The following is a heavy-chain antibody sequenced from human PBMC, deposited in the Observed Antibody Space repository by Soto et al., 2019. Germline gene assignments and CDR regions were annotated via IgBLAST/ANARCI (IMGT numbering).Heavy chain of an antibody. CDR3: AKVPRLHYYYYGMDV. V-gene: IGHV3-23*04. CDR2: ISGSGGST. CDR1: GFTFDDYA. J-gene: IGHJ6*02. Sequence: EVQLVESGGGLVQPGRSLRLSCAASGFTFDDYAMHWVRQAPGKGLEWVSGISGSGGSTYYADSVKGRFTISRDNSKNTLYLQMNSLRAEDTAVYYCAKVPRLHYYYYGMDVWGQGTTVTVSS.